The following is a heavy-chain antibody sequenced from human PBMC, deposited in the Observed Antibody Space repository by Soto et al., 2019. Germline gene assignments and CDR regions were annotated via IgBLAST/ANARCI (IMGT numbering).Heavy chain of an antibody. CDR3: ARRRYCSSTSCYGMDV. V-gene: IGHV3-49*03. D-gene: IGHD2-2*01. CDR1: GFTFGDYA. J-gene: IGHJ6*02. Sequence: PGGSLRLSCTASGFTFGDYAMSWFRQAPGKGLEWVGFIRSKAYGGTTEYAASVKGRFTISRDDSKSIAYLQMNSLKTEDTAVYYCARRRYCSSTSCYGMDVWGQGTTLTVSS. CDR2: IRSKAYGGTT.